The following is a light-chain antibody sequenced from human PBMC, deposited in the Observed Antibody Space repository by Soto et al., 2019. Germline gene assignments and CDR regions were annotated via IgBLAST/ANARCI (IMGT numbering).Light chain of an antibody. Sequence: DILFTQSPCTVSLSPGERATLSCRASHSVSSSNSAGYQQKPGEAARLLINCASSRATGIPDRFSGSGSGTDLTLTIIRMEHEDDVVYYYQQQGSSPPSFGGGTKVDIK. CDR3: QQQGSSPPS. V-gene: IGKV3-20*01. CDR1: HSVSSSN. J-gene: IGKJ4*01. CDR2: CAS.